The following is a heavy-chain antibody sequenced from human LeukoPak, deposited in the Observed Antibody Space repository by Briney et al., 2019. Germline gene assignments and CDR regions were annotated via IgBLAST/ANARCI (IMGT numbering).Heavy chain of an antibody. CDR2: ITYNGVT. CDR1: GGFNGYH. CDR3: TRSGLTGMRTYPRTPSYYYGMDV. Sequence: SETLSLTCAVHGGFNGYHWSWLRQSPGKGLEWIGEITYNGVTNYNPSLKVTISVDTSKSLFSLKLSSVTAADTAVYFCTRSGLTGMRTYPRTPSYYYGMDVWGQGTAVTVSS. V-gene: IGHV4-34*01. D-gene: IGHD1/OR15-1a*01. J-gene: IGHJ6*02.